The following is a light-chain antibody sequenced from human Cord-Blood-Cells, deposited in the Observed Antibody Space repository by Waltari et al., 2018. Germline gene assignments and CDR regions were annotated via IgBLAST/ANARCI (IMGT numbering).Light chain of an antibody. Sequence: EIVMTQSPATLSVSPGERATLSCRASQSVSSNLAWYQQKPGQAPRLLIYGASTRANGIPARFSGSGSGTEFTLTISSLQSEDFAVYYCQQYNNWPPLTFGRGTKVEIK. CDR2: GAS. CDR1: QSVSSN. CDR3: QQYNNWPPLT. J-gene: IGKJ4*01. V-gene: IGKV3-15*01.